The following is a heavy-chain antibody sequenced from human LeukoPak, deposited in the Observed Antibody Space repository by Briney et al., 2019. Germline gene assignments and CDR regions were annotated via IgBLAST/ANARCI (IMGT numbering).Heavy chain of an antibody. V-gene: IGHV1-2*06. CDR1: GYTFTGYY. CDR3: ARDRGEYYYDSSGYLFDP. J-gene: IGHJ5*02. Sequence: GASVKVSCNASGYTFTGYYMHWVRQAPGQGLEWVGRINPNSGGTNYAQKFQGRVTMTRDTSISTAYMELSRLRSDDTAVYYCARDRGEYYYDSSGYLFDPWGQGTLVTVSS. D-gene: IGHD3-22*01. CDR2: INPNSGGT.